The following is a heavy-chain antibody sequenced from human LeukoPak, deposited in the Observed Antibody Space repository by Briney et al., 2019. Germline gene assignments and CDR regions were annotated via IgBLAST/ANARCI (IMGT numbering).Heavy chain of an antibody. CDR2: VNPNSGNT. CDR3: ARSGYSGFTRVEDFDY. CDR1: GGTFSSYA. J-gene: IGHJ4*02. V-gene: IGHV1-8*02. Sequence: ASVKVSCKASGGTFSSYAISWVRQAPGQGLEWMGWVNPNSGNTGYAQKFQGRVTMTRNTSISTAYMELSSLRSEDTAVYYCARSGYSGFTRVEDFDYWGQGTLVTVSS. D-gene: IGHD5-12*01.